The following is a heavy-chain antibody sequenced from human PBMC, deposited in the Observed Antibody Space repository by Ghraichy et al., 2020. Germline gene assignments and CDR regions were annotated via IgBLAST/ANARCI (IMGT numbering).Heavy chain of an antibody. J-gene: IGHJ6*02. CDR1: GGSISSYY. CDR2: IYYSGST. CDR3: GGNTAMVRYYYYGMDV. D-gene: IGHD5-18*01. V-gene: IGHV4-59*01. Sequence: SETLSLTCTVSGGSISSYYWSWIRQPPGKGLEWIGYIYYSGSTNYNPSLKSRVTISVDTSKNQFSLKLSSVTAADTAVYYCGGNTAMVRYYYYGMDVWGQGTTVTVSS.